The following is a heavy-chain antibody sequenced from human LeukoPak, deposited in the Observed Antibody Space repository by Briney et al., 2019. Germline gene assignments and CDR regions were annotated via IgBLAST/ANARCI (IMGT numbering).Heavy chain of an antibody. J-gene: IGHJ4*02. V-gene: IGHV1-2*02. Sequence: GASVKVSCKASGYTFTAFYIHSVRQAPGQGLEWMGWINPNSGGTNYAQKFQGRVTMTRDTTISTAYLDLSRLRSDDTAVYYCAKEADGYNYWGQGTLVTVSS. D-gene: IGHD5-24*01. CDR1: GYTFTAFY. CDR2: INPNSGGT. CDR3: AKEADGYNY.